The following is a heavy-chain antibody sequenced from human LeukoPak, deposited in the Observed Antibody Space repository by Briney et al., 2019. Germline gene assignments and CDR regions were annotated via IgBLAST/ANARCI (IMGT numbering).Heavy chain of an antibody. CDR2: ISSSGSTI. D-gene: IGHD1-14*01. J-gene: IGHJ6*02. V-gene: IGHV3-11*01. Sequence: GGSLRLSSAASGFTFSDYYMSWIRQAPGKGLEWVSYISSSGSTIYYADSVKGRFTISRDNAKNSLYLQMNSLRAEDTAVYYCARVVTEPEPYYYYYGMDVWGQGTTVTVSS. CDR3: ARVVTEPEPYYYYYGMDV. CDR1: GFTFSDYY.